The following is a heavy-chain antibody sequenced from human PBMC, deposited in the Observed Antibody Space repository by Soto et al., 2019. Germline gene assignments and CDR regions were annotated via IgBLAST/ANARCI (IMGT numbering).Heavy chain of an antibody. J-gene: IGHJ6*02. D-gene: IGHD2-15*01. CDR1: GYTFTGYY. CDR3: ARAGYCSGGSCYGRYYYYYGMDV. CDR2: INPNSGGT. V-gene: IGHV1-2*04. Sequence: QVQLVQSGAEVKKPGASVKVSCKASGYTFTGYYMHWVRQAPGQGLEWMGWINPNSGGTNYAQKFQGWVTMTRDTSRSTAYMELSRLRSDDTAVYYCARAGYCSGGSCYGRYYYYYGMDVWGQGTTVTVSS.